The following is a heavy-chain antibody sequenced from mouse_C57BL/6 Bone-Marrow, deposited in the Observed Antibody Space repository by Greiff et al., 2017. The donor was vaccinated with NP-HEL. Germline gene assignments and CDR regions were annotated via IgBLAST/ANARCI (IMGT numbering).Heavy chain of an antibody. D-gene: IGHD1-1*02. CDR3: ARSGGVAYAMDY. V-gene: IGHV1-80*01. J-gene: IGHJ4*01. Sequence: VQLQQSGAELVKPGASVKISCKASGYAFSSYWMNWVKQRPGKGLEWIGQIYPGDGDTNYNGKFKGKATLTADKSSSTAYMQLSSLTSEDAAVYFGARSGGVAYAMDYWGQGTSVTVSS. CDR1: GYAFSSYW. CDR2: IYPGDGDT.